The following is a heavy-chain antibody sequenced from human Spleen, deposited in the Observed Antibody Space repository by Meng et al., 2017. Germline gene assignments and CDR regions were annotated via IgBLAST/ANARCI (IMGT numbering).Heavy chain of an antibody. J-gene: IGHJ3*01. D-gene: IGHD4-23*01. Sequence: GEAGGGLVQPGWALRLSCPAPGVTFSSCCINWDRQDPGEGMVSVSQIDIDGSTTRYADSVMGRFSIYRDNTKNTLYLQMNSLRAEETAIYYCAKDLRWNACNAWGQGTMVTVSS. CDR3: AKDLRWNACNA. CDR2: IDIDGSTT. CDR1: GVTFSSCC. V-gene: IGHV3-74*01.